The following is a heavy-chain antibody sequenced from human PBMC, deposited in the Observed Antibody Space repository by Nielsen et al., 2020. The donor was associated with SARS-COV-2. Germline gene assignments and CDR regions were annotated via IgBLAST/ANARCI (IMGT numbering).Heavy chain of an antibody. J-gene: IGHJ4*02. CDR3: ARASHNRWELLNFDY. CDR1: GFTFSSYG. Sequence: GSLRLSCAASGFTFSSYGMHWVRQPPGKGLEWIGEIYHSGSTNYNPSLKSRVTISVDKSKNQFSPKLSSVTAADTAVYYCARASHNRWELLNFDYWGQGTLVTVSP. CDR2: IYHSGST. V-gene: IGHV4-4*02. D-gene: IGHD1-26*01.